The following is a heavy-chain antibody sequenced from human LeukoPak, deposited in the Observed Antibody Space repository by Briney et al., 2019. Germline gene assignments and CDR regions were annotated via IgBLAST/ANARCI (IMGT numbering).Heavy chain of an antibody. D-gene: IGHD6-19*01. V-gene: IGHV3-30-3*01. Sequence: GGSLRLSCAASGFTFSSYAMHWVRQAPGKGLEWVAVISYDGSNKYYADSVKGRFTISRDNSKNALYLQMNSLRVEDTAVYYCARAVAGFNWFDPWGQGTLVTVSS. CDR1: GFTFSSYA. J-gene: IGHJ5*02. CDR3: ARAVAGFNWFDP. CDR2: ISYDGSNK.